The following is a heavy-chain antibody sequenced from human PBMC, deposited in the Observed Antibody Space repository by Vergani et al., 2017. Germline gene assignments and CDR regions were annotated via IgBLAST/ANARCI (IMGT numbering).Heavy chain of an antibody. CDR1: GYTFTSYG. V-gene: IGHV1-18*04. CDR3: AREPPGPPAAAGRDRISDI. CDR2: ISAYNGNT. D-gene: IGHD6-13*01. J-gene: IGHJ3*02. Sequence: QVQLVQSGAEVKKPGASVKVSCKASGYTFTSYGISWVRQAPGQELEWMGWISAYNGNTNYAQKLQGRVTMTTDTSTSTAYMELRSLRSDDTAVYYCAREPPGPPAAAGRDRISDIWGQGTMVTVSS.